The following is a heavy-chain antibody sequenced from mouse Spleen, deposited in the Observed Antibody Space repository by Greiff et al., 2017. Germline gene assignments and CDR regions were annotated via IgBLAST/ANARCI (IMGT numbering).Heavy chain of an antibody. J-gene: IGHJ2*01. D-gene: IGHD1-1*01. CDR3: ARYYGSSFDY. V-gene: IGHV5-17*01. CDR1: GFTFSDYG. Sequence: EVHLVESGGGLVKPGGSLKLSCAASGFTFSDYGMHWVRQAPEKGLEWVAYISSGSSTIYYADTVKGRFTISRDDAKNTLFLQLTSLRSEDTAMFYCARYYGSSFDYWGQGTTLTVSS. CDR2: ISSGSSTI.